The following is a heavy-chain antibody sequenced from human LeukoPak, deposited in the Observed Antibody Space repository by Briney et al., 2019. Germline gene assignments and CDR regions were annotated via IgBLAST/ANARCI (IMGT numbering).Heavy chain of an antibody. CDR2: IYYSGST. CDR1: GGSISSYY. D-gene: IGHD2-2*01. CDR3: ARGVVPAAIPLVSYYYMDV. Sequence: PSETLSLTCTVSGGSISSYYWSWIRQPPGKGLEWIGYIYYSGSTNYNPSLKSRVTISVDTSKNQFSLKLSSVTAADTAVYCCARGVVPAAIPLVSYYYMDVWGKGTTVTVSS. V-gene: IGHV4-59*01. J-gene: IGHJ6*03.